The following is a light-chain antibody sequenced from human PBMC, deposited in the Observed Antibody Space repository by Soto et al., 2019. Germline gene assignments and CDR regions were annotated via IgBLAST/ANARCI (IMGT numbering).Light chain of an antibody. Sequence: DIVMTQSPLSLPVTPGEPASISCRSSQSLLHSNGYNYLDWYLQKPGQSPQLLIYLGSNRASGVPDRLSGSGAGTDFTLKISRVEADDVGVYYGMQALQTPSLTFGGGTKVEIK. CDR3: MQALQTPSLT. V-gene: IGKV2-28*01. CDR2: LGS. CDR1: QSLLHSNGYNY. J-gene: IGKJ4*01.